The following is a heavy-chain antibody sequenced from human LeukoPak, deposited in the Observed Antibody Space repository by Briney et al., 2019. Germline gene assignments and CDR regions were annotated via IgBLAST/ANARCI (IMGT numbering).Heavy chain of an antibody. CDR2: IGGGGEYT. V-gene: IGHV3-23*01. CDR3: AKVLSGSQDY. CDR1: GFTFSSYA. D-gene: IGHD1-26*01. J-gene: IGHJ4*02. Sequence: GGPLRLSCAASGFTFSSYAMSGVRQAPGKGLEWVSTIGGGGEYTYYADSVKGRFIISRDNSKNTFYLQMNSLRAEDTAVYYCAKVLSGSQDYWGQGTLVTVFS.